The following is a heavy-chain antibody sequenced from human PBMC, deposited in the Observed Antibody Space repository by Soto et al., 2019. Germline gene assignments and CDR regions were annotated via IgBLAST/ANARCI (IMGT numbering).Heavy chain of an antibody. V-gene: IGHV1-2*02. J-gene: IGHJ6*02. CDR2: INPNSGGT. Sequence: ASVKVSCKASGYTFTGYYMHWVRQAPGQGLEWMGWINPNSGGTNYAQKFQGRVTMTRDTSISTAYMELSRLRSDDTAAYYCARLPGTRYYYGMDVWGQGTTVTVSS. CDR1: GYTFTGYY. CDR3: ARLPGTRYYYGMDV. D-gene: IGHD1-7*01.